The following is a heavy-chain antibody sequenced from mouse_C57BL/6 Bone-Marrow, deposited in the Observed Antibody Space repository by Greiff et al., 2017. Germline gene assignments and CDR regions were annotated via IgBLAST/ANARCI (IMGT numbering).Heavy chain of an antibody. V-gene: IGHV1-62-2*01. Sequence: VKLVESGAELVKPGASVKLSCKASGYTFTEYTIHWVKQRSGPGLEWIGWFYPGSGSIKYNEKFKDKATMTADTSSNAAYLQLSSLTSEDTAVYYCTIDGYWTWFAYWGQGTLVTVAA. D-gene: IGHD2-3*01. CDR3: TIDGYWTWFAY. CDR2: FYPGSGSI. J-gene: IGHJ3*01. CDR1: GYTFTEYT.